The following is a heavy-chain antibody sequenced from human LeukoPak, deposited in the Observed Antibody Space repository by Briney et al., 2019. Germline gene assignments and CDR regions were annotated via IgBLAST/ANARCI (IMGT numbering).Heavy chain of an antibody. CDR1: GDTFTGDY. J-gene: IGHJ6*03. V-gene: IGHV1-2*02. Sequence: GAAVKVSCKASGDTFTGDYMHGVRQAPGQGLGWMGWINPNSGGTNYAKKFQGRVTMTRDTSISTAYMELRSPRSDDTAVYYCASRATTDPYYYYYMDVWGTGTTVTVSS. D-gene: IGHD1-14*01. CDR3: ASRATTDPYYYYYMDV. CDR2: INPNSGGT.